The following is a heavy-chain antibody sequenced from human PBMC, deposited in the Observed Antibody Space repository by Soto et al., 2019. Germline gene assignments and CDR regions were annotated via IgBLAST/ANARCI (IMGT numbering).Heavy chain of an antibody. V-gene: IGHV2-70*11. CDR1: GFSLSTSGMC. J-gene: IGHJ4*02. CDR3: ARTSGYDWVRHFDY. D-gene: IGHD5-12*01. Sequence: SGPTLVNPTQTLTLTCTFSGFSLSTSGMCVSWIRQPPGKALEWLARIDWDDDKYYSTSLKTRLTISKDTSKNQAVLTMTNMDPVDTATYYCARTSGYDWVRHFDYWGQGTLVTVSS. CDR2: IDWDDDK.